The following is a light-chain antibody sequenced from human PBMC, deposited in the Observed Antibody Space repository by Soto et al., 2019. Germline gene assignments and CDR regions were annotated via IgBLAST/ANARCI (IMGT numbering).Light chain of an antibody. V-gene: IGLV2-14*01. Sequence: QSALTQPASVSGSPGQSITISCTGSSSDLGGYNYVSWYQQHPGKAPKLMIYEVSNRPSGVSNRFSGSKSGNTASLTISGLQAEDEADYYRNSYTSSSTYVFGTGTKVTVL. CDR1: SSDLGGYNY. J-gene: IGLJ1*01. CDR2: EVS. CDR3: NSYTSSSTYV.